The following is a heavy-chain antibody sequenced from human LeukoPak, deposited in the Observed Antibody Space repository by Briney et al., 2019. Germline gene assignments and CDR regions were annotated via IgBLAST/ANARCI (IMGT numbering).Heavy chain of an antibody. CDR2: IYTSEST. Sequence: PSQTLSLTCTVSGGSISGARYYWNWIRQPAGKGLEWIGRIYTSESTNYNPSLKSRVTISADTSKNQFSLKLSSVTAADTAVYYCARSSVGPRNYYYYYMDVWGKGTTVTVSS. V-gene: IGHV4-61*02. CDR3: ARSSVGPRNYYYYYMDV. CDR1: GGSISGARYY. D-gene: IGHD1-26*01. J-gene: IGHJ6*03.